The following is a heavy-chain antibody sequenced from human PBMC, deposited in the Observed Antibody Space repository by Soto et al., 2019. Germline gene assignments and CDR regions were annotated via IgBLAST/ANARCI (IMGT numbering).Heavy chain of an antibody. J-gene: IGHJ6*03. D-gene: IGHD3-16*01. CDR2: ISGSGSTT. CDR3: AKALRFTFTTGYYMDV. V-gene: IGHV3-23*01. Sequence: EVQLLESGGGLVQPGGSLRLSCAASGFTVSSYAMSWVRQXXGXXXXXVLVISGSGSTTSAESVKGRFTISRDSSKNTVYLQMNSLRAEDTAVYYCAKALRFTFTTGYYMDVWGRGTTVTVSS. CDR1: GFTVSSYA.